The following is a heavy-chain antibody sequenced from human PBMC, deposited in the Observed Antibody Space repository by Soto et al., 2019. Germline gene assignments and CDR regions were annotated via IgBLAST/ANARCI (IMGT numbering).Heavy chain of an antibody. Sequence: EVHLLESGGGMVQPGGSLRLSCAASGFTFGDSAMSWVRQAPGKGLEWVAGVEYSGGVPRYADSVKGRFTISRDNVRNTLDLQMNSLRVEDTAVYFCAKNCWTGLPLGGYWGQGALVTVSS. CDR2: VEYSGGVP. CDR1: GFTFGDSA. CDR3: AKNCWTGLPLGGY. J-gene: IGHJ4*02. V-gene: IGHV3-23*01. D-gene: IGHD3-3*01.